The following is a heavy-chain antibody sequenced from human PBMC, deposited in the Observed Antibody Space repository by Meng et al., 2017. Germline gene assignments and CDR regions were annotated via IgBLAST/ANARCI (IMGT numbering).Heavy chain of an antibody. CDR2: IHYSGST. V-gene: IGHV4-59*11. J-gene: IGHJ4*02. Sequence: SETLSLTCTVSGGSTSGLYWSWIRQPPRKGLEGIAYIHYSGSTDYNPSLRSRVSISVDTSKNQFFLKLSSVTAADTAVYYCAVITKVGGGFYFDYWGQGTLVTVSS. D-gene: IGHD3-10*01. CDR3: AVITKVGGGFYFDY. CDR1: GGSTSGLY.